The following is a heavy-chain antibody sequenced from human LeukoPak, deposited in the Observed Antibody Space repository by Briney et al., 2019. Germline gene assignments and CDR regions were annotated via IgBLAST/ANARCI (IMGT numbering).Heavy chain of an antibody. Sequence: GGSLRLSCAASGFTFSSYSMNWVRQAPGKGLQWVSYISSSSSTIYYADSLKGRFTISRDNAKNSLYLQMNSLRAEDTAVYYCARVLFGYYGVDVWGQGTTVTVSS. V-gene: IGHV3-48*01. CDR2: ISSSSSTI. CDR3: ARVLFGYYGVDV. D-gene: IGHD3-3*01. CDR1: GFTFSSYS. J-gene: IGHJ6*02.